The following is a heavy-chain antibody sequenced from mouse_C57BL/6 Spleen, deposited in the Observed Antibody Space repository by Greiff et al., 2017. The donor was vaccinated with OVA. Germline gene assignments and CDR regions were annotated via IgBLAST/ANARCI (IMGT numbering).Heavy chain of an antibody. CDR1: GFSLSTFGMG. CDR2: IWWDDDK. J-gene: IGHJ2*01. D-gene: IGHD2-1*01. CDR3: ARGYYGNYDFDY. V-gene: IGHV8-8*01. Sequence: QVTLKESGPGILQPSQTLSLTCSFSGFSLSTFGMGVGWIRQPSGKGLEWLAPIWWDDDKYYNPALKSRLTSSKDTSKNQVFLKIANVDTADTATYYCARGYYGNYDFDYWGQGTTLTVSS.